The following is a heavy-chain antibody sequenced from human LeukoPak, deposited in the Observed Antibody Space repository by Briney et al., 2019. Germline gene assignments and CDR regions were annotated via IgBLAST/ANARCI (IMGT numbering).Heavy chain of an antibody. Sequence: GGSLRLSCTASGFIFRDYVMSWVRQAPGKGPEWVAAIWRTGDWTHYVDSVKGRFTISRDNSKNTLYLQMNRLRAEDTAVYYCAKVTDYWGQGTLVTVPS. J-gene: IGHJ4*02. CDR3: AKVTDY. D-gene: IGHD5-18*01. CDR2: IWRTGDWT. CDR1: GFIFRDYV. V-gene: IGHV3-23*05.